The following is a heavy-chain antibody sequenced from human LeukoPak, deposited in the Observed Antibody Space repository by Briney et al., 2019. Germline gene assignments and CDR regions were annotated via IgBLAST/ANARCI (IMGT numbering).Heavy chain of an antibody. CDR3: AREGDDYGDLSFDY. D-gene: IGHD4-17*01. CDR2: IYYSGST. Sequence: SETLPLTCTVSGGSISSYYWSWIRQPPGKGLEWIGYIYYSGSTNYNPSLKSRVTISVDTSKNQFSLKLSSVTAADTAVYYCAREGDDYGDLSFDYWGQGTLVTVSS. J-gene: IGHJ4*02. CDR1: GGSISSYY. V-gene: IGHV4-59*01.